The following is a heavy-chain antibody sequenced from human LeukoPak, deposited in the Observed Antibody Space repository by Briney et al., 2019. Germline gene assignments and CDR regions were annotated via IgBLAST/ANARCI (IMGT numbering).Heavy chain of an antibody. CDR2: IDYSGST. V-gene: IGHV4-39*01. CDR1: GGSISSSSHY. J-gene: IGHJ6*03. Sequence: SETLSLTCTVSGGSISSSSHYWGWIRQPPGKGLEWIGSIDYSGSTYYNPSLRSRVTIYVDPSNNQISLKLSSVTAADTAVFYCARHGLKYGSDTGYYYYMDVWGKGTTVTISS. D-gene: IGHD3-10*01. CDR3: ARHGLKYGSDTGYYYYMDV.